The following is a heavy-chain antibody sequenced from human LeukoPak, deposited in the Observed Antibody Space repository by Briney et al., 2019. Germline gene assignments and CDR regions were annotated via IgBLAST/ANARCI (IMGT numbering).Heavy chain of an antibody. CDR3: AKDAEHSSGWYPGN. V-gene: IGHV3-7*01. J-gene: IGHJ4*02. CDR1: GFTFSSSW. CDR2: IKGDGSVQ. D-gene: IGHD6-13*01. Sequence: GGSLRLSCVASGFTFSSSWMNWVRQAPGKGLEWVANIKGDGSVQYYADSVRGRFTISRDNSKNTLYLQMNSLRDEDTAVYYCAKDAEHSSGWYPGNWGQGTLVIVSS.